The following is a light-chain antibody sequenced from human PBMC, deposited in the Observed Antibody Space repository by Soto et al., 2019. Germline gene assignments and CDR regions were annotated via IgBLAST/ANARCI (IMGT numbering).Light chain of an antibody. J-gene: IGKJ3*01. Sequence: EIVLTQSPGTLSLSQGERATLSCRASQSFSGNYLTWYQHKPGQAPRLLIYGSYHRATGIPDRFSGSGSGTDFTLTITRLEPEDFAVYYCQQYGNSPATFGPGTKVDIK. V-gene: IGKV3-20*01. CDR2: GSY. CDR3: QQYGNSPAT. CDR1: QSFSGNY.